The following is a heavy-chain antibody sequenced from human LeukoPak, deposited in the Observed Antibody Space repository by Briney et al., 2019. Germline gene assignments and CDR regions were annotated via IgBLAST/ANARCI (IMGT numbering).Heavy chain of an antibody. CDR3: ARLPMVRGAPYYFDY. CDR1: GGTFGSYN. D-gene: IGHD3-10*01. Sequence: GASVKVSCKASGGTFGSYNINWVRQAPGQGLEWMGWISAYNGNTNYAQKLQGRVTMTTDTSTSTAYMELRSLRFDDTAVYYCARLPMVRGAPYYFDYWGQGTLVTVSS. CDR2: ISAYNGNT. V-gene: IGHV1-18*04. J-gene: IGHJ4*02.